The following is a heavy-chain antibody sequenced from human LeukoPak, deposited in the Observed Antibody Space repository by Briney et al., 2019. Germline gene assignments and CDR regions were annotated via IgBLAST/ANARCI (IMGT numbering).Heavy chain of an antibody. V-gene: IGHV3-7*03. CDR1: GFTFTNHW. Sequence: PGGSLRLSCAASGFTFTNHWMSWVRQAPGKGLEWVANIKEDGSEKYYMDSVKGRFTVSRDNVKNSLFLQMNSLRVDDTAVYYCAKSGSSVFWSWGQGTLVTVSS. J-gene: IGHJ5*02. CDR3: AKSGSSVFWS. CDR2: IKEDGSEK. D-gene: IGHD3-3*02.